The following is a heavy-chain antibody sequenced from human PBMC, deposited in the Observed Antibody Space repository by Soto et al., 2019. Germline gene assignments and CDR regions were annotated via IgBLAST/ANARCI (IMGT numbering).Heavy chain of an antibody. J-gene: IGHJ4*02. CDR3: VRTSHYGSGSWNFDF. V-gene: IGHV3-72*01. CDR2: TRNKANGYST. CDR1: GFTLSDHY. Sequence: EVQLVESGGGLVQPGGSLRLSCEASGFTLSDHYMDWVRQAPGRGLEWVGRTRNKANGYSTEYAAAVKGRFIVSSDDSLNSLYLQMNSLKTEDTAVYYCVRTSHYGSGSWNFDFWGQGTLVTVSS. D-gene: IGHD3-10*01.